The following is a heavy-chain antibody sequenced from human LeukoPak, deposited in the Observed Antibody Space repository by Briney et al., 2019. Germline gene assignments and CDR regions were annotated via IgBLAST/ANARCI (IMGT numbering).Heavy chain of an antibody. Sequence: SETLSLSCSVSGDSISTYYRSWIRQPAGKGLEWIGRIYTTGGTNYNPSLKSRVSMSVDTSKNQFSLKLTSVTAADTAVYYCARDGGRTSSDAVEIWGQGTMVIVSS. V-gene: IGHV4-4*07. D-gene: IGHD2-2*01. CDR2: IYTTGGT. J-gene: IGHJ3*02. CDR1: GDSISTYY. CDR3: ARDGGRTSSDAVEI.